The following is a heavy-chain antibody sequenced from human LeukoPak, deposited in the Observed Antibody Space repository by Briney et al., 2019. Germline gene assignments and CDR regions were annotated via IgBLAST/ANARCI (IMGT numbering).Heavy chain of an antibody. CDR1: GFTFSSYG. J-gene: IGHJ6*02. D-gene: IGHD1-14*01. Sequence: GGSLRLSCAASGFTFSSYGMPWVRQAPGKGLEWVAVISYDGSNKYYADSVKGRFTISRDNSKNTLYLQMNSLRAEDTAVYYCARGSPTGGSDYYYGMDVWGQGTTVTVSS. CDR2: ISYDGSNK. V-gene: IGHV3-30*03. CDR3: ARGSPTGGSDYYYGMDV.